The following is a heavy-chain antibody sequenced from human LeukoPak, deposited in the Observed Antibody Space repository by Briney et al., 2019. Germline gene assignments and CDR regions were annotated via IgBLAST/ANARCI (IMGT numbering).Heavy chain of an antibody. CDR2: MNPNSGNT. Sequence: ASVKVSCKASGYTFTNYGVNWVRQATGQGLEWMGWMNPNSGNTGYAQKFQGRVTMTRNTSISTAYMELSSLRSEDTAVYYCARGGGYYDSSGYYLLNYWGQGTLVTVSS. V-gene: IGHV1-8*02. CDR1: GYTFTNYG. CDR3: ARGGGYYDSSGYYLLNY. D-gene: IGHD3-22*01. J-gene: IGHJ4*02.